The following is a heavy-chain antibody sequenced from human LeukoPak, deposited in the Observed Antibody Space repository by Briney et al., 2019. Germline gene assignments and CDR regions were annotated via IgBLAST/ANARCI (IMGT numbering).Heavy chain of an antibody. J-gene: IGHJ3*02. CDR1: GGSISRSTYY. Sequence: PSETLSLTCTVSGGSISRSTYYWGWLRQPPGKGLEWIGSMYYSGNTYYNPSLKSRVTISVDTSKNQFSLKLSSVTAADTALYYCARHDSSGPYNAFDIWGQGTMVTVSS. D-gene: IGHD3-22*01. CDR3: ARHDSSGPYNAFDI. V-gene: IGHV4-39*01. CDR2: MYYSGNT.